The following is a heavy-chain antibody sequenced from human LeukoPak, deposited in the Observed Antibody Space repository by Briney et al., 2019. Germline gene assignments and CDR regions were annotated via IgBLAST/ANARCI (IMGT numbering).Heavy chain of an antibody. Sequence: GGSLRLSCAASGFTFSTYAMSWVRQAPGKGLEWVSGIRGGAGRTYYADSVKGRFTISRGNSKSTLYLQMTSLRAEDTAVYYCARETGDFDSWGQGTLVIVSS. CDR1: GFTFSTYA. D-gene: IGHD7-27*01. V-gene: IGHV3-23*01. CDR2: IRGGAGRT. CDR3: ARETGDFDS. J-gene: IGHJ4*02.